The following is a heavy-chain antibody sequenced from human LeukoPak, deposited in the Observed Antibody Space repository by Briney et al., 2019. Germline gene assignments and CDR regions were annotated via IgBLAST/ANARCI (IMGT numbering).Heavy chain of an antibody. CDR2: IIPIFGTA. Sequence: SVKVSCKASGGTFSSYAISWVRQAPGQGLEWMGGIIPIFGTANYAQKFQGRVTITRNTSISTAYMELSSLRSEDTAVYYCARGGSSSSYYYYYYMDVWGKGTTVTVSS. V-gene: IGHV1-69*05. J-gene: IGHJ6*03. D-gene: IGHD6-6*01. CDR1: GGTFSSYA. CDR3: ARGGSSSSYYYYYYMDV.